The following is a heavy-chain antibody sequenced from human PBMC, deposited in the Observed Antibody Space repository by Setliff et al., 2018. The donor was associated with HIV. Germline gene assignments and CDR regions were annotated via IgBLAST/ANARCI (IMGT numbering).Heavy chain of an antibody. CDR1: GGSFTNYF. CDR2: INHSGRT. J-gene: IGHJ3*02. V-gene: IGHV4-34*01. Sequence: SETLSLTCAVYGGSFTNYFWSWIRQSPGKGLEWIGEINHSGRTRYNPSLKSRVTMSVDTSKNQFSLKLKSVTAADTAVYYCAREDTTGYYSLSAFDIWGQGTLVTVSS. CDR3: AREDTTGYYSLSAFDI. D-gene: IGHD3-22*01.